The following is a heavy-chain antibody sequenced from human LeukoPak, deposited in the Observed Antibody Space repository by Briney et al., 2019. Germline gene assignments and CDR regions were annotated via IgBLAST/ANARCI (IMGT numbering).Heavy chain of an antibody. V-gene: IGHV6-1*01. Sequence: SQTLSLTCAISGDSVSSNSAAWNWIRQSPSRGLEWLGRTYYRSKWYNDYAVSVKSRITINPDTSKNQFSLQLNSVTPEDTAVYYCARDRNDIGRYSSSWYCSSWFDPWGQGTLVTVSS. D-gene: IGHD6-13*01. J-gene: IGHJ5*02. CDR1: GDSVSSNSAA. CDR2: TYYRSKWYN. CDR3: ARDRNDIGRYSSSWYCSSWFDP.